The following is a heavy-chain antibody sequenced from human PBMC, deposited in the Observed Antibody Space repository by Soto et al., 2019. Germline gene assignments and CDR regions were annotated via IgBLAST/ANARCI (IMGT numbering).Heavy chain of an antibody. CDR2: ISSDGSNK. Sequence: QVQLVESGGGVVQHGRSLRLSCAASGFTFSTYAMHWVRQAPRKGLEWVAVISSDGSNKYYADSVKGRFTISRDNSKNTLYLQMNSLRAEDTAVYYCARDRIYSSSWHDYWGQGTLVTVSS. V-gene: IGHV3-30-3*01. D-gene: IGHD6-13*01. CDR1: GFTFSTYA. CDR3: ARDRIYSSSWHDY. J-gene: IGHJ4*02.